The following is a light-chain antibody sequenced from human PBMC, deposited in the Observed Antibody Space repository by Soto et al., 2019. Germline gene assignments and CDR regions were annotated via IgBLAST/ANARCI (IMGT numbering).Light chain of an antibody. CDR1: QSVSRRY. CDR2: GAS. CDR3: HQYGRAPYT. J-gene: IGKJ2*01. Sequence: EIVMTQSPATLSLSAGERATLSCRASQSVSRRYLAWYQQKRGPAPRLLIYGASSRATGIPGRFRGSWCGTDFTIAISILEREDLAVYYCHQYGRAPYTFGQGTKLEIK. V-gene: IGKV3-20*01.